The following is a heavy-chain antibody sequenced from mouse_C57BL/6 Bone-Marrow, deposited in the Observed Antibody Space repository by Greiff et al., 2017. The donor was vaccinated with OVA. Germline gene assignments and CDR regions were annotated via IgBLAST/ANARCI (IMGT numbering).Heavy chain of an antibody. CDR3: ARKNYGTHWYFDV. Sequence: QVQLQQSGPGLVQPSQSLSITCTVSGFSLTSYVVHWVRQSPGKGLEWLGVIWSGGSTDYNAAFISRLSISKDNSKSQVFFKMNSLQADDTAIYYCARKNYGTHWYFDVWGTGTTVTVSS. CDR2: IWSGGST. CDR1: GFSLTSYV. V-gene: IGHV2-2*01. D-gene: IGHD1-1*01. J-gene: IGHJ1*03.